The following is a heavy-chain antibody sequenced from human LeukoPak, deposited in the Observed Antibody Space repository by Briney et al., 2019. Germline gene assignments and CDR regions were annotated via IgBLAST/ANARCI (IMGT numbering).Heavy chain of an antibody. Sequence: SETLSLTCAVYGGSFSGYYWSWIRQPPGKGLEWIGEINHSGSTNYNPSLNSRVTISRDTSKNHFSLQLSSVTAADTAVYFCARGRVSSSTWHSTYYYYFYMDVWGKGTTVTVSS. V-gene: IGHV4-34*01. CDR3: ARGRVSSSTWHSTYYYYFYMDV. J-gene: IGHJ6*03. CDR2: INHSGST. D-gene: IGHD4-11*01. CDR1: GGSFSGYY.